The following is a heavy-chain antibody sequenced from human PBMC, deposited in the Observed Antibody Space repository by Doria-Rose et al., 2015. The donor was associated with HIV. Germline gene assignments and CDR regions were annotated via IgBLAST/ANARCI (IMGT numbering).Heavy chain of an antibody. D-gene: IGHD2-21*02. CDR1: GYTFTTSD. CDR3: ARVLAYYGGDCYARHNDAFDI. Sequence: QVQLVESGAEVKKPGASVKVSCKASGYTFTTSDINWVRQAAGQGLEWMGWMHPNSGNTGYAQKFQGRVTMTRNTSISTAYMELSSLRSDDTALYYCARVLAYYGGDCYARHNDAFDIWGQGTLVTVSS. J-gene: IGHJ3*02. CDR2: MHPNSGNT. V-gene: IGHV1-8*02.